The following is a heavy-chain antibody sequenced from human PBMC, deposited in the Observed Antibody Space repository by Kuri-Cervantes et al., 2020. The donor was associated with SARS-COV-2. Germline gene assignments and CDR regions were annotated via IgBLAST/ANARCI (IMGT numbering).Heavy chain of an antibody. CDR2: ISYDGSNK. CDR1: GFTFSSYA. J-gene: IGHJ4*02. Sequence: GESLKISCAASGFTFSSYAMHWVRQAPGKGLEWVAVISYDGSNKYYADSVKGRFTISRDNSKSTLYLQMNSLRAEDTALYFCAREGITAAGRDFDYWGQGTLVTVSS. CDR3: AREGITAAGRDFDY. D-gene: IGHD6-25*01. V-gene: IGHV3-30-3*01.